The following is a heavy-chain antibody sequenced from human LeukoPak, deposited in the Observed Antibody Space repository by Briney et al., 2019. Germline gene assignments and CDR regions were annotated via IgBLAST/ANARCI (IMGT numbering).Heavy chain of an antibody. D-gene: IGHD4-23*01. Sequence: PGGSLRLSCAASGFTFDDYAMHWVRQAPGKGLEWVSGISWNSGSIGYADSVKGRFTISRDNAKNSLYLQMNSLRAEDTAVYYCARASYGGNSGFDYWGQGTLVTVSS. CDR1: GFTFDDYA. CDR2: ISWNSGSI. J-gene: IGHJ4*02. V-gene: IGHV3-9*01. CDR3: ARASYGGNSGFDY.